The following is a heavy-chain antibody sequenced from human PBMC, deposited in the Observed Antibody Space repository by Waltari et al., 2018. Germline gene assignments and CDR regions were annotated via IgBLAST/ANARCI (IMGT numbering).Heavy chain of an antibody. Sequence: QVQLVQSGAEVKKPGSSVKVSCKASGGTFSSYAISWVRQAPGQGLEWMVGIIRSFGTANYAQKFQGRVTITTDESTSTAYMELSSLRSEDTAVYYCARGRGYCSGGSCYFDYWGQGTLVTVSS. CDR2: IIRSFGTA. CDR3: ARGRGYCSGGSCYFDY. V-gene: IGHV1-69*05. D-gene: IGHD2-15*01. CDR1: GGTFSSYA. J-gene: IGHJ4*02.